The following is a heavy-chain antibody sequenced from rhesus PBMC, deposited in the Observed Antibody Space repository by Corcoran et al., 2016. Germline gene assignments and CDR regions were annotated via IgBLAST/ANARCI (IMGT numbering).Heavy chain of an antibody. CDR2: ISPNKSNK. Sequence: QVQLVQSGAEIKQPGASVKLSCKASGYAFTSYYIHWVRQAPGQGLEWIGLISPNKSNKAYAPNVQGRVTITTDTSTSTGYMDLNSLRSEDTAVYYCTRQVAAGPFDYWGQGVLVTVSS. J-gene: IGHJ4*01. CDR3: TRQVAAGPFDY. V-gene: IGHV1-180*01. CDR1: GYAFTSYY. D-gene: IGHD6S26*01.